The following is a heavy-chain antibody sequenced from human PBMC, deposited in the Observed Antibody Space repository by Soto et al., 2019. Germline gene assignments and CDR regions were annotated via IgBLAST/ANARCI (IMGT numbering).Heavy chain of an antibody. CDR3: ARAREGGATDY. D-gene: IGHD1-26*01. Sequence: QVQLVESGGGVVQPGRSLRLSCAASGFTFSSYGMHWVRQAPGKGLEWVAVIWYDGSNKYYADSVKGRFTISRDNSKNTLYLQMNSLRAEDTAVYYYARAREGGATDYWGQGTLVTVSS. J-gene: IGHJ4*02. V-gene: IGHV3-33*01. CDR2: IWYDGSNK. CDR1: GFTFSSYG.